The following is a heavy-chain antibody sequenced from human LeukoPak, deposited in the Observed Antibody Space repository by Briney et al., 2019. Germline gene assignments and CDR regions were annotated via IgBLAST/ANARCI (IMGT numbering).Heavy chain of an antibody. J-gene: IGHJ5*02. CDR3: ARDGRRGFLGWSDP. CDR2: IYYSGST. V-gene: IGHV4-30-4*01. Sequence: SETLSLTCTVSGGSISSGDYYWSWIRQPPGKGLEWIGYIYYSGSTYYNPSLKSRVTISVDTSKNQFSLKLSSVTAADTAVYYCARDGRRGFLGWSDPWGQGTLVTVSS. CDR1: GGSISSGDYY. D-gene: IGHD2/OR15-2a*01.